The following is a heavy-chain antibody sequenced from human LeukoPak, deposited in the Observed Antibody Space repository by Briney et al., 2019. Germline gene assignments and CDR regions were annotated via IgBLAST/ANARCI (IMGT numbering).Heavy chain of an antibody. CDR1: GDSISNYY. D-gene: IGHD1-26*01. V-gene: IGHV4-59*01. J-gene: IGHJ4*02. CDR2: IYYSGGT. CDR3: ARHNDETGSYYKRYSDY. Sequence: ASETLSLTCTVSGDSISNYYWSWIRQPPGKGLEWIGYIYYSGGTNYNPSLKSRLTISVDTSKNQFSLKLRSVTAADTAVYYCARHNDETGSYYKRYSDYWGQGMLVIVSS.